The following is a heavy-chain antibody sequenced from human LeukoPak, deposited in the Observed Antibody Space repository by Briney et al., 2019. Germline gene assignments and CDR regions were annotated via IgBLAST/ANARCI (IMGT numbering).Heavy chain of an antibody. CDR1: GFTFSDYY. CDR3: ARDAQLALSRWFDP. D-gene: IGHD6-6*01. Sequence: GGSLRLSCAASGFTFSDYYMSWIRQAPGKGLEWVSYISSSGSTIYYADSVKGRFTISRDNAKNSLYLQMNSLRAEDTAVYYCARDAQLALSRWFDPRGQGTLVTVSS. CDR2: ISSSGSTI. V-gene: IGHV3-11*04. J-gene: IGHJ5*02.